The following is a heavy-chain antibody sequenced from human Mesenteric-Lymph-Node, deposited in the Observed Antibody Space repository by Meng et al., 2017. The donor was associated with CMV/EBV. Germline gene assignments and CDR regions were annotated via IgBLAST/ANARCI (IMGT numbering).Heavy chain of an antibody. CDR2: SNTDGTNT. CDR3: ARDQSRSGPTTVDY. V-gene: IGHV3-74*01. D-gene: IGHD1-1*01. J-gene: IGHJ4*02. Sequence: GGSLRLSCAASGFTFSSYWMHWVRQGPGKGPEWVSRSNTDGTNTIYADSVRGRFTMSRDNAKNTFYLQMNSLRAEDTAVYFCARDQSRSGPTTVDYWGQGTLVTVSS. CDR1: GFTFSSYW.